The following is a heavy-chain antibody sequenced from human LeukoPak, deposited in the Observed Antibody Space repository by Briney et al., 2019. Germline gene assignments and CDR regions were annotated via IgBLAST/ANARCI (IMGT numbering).Heavy chain of an antibody. CDR2: IYHSGST. D-gene: IGHD2-2*01. CDR1: GYSISSGYY. CDR3: ARENRYCSSTSCSTFDY. Sequence: KPSETPSLTCTVSGYSISSGYYWGWIRQPPGKGLEWIGSIYHSGSTYYNPSLKSRVTISVDTSKNQFSLKLSSVTAADTAVYYCARENRYCSSTSCSTFDYWGQGTLVTVSS. V-gene: IGHV4-38-2*02. J-gene: IGHJ4*02.